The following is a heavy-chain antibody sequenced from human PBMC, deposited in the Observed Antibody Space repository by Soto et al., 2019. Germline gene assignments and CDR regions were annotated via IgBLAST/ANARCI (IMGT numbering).Heavy chain of an antibody. Sequence: SETLSLTCTVSGGSISSYHWSWIRQPPWKGLEWIGYIYYSGSTNYNPSLKSRVTISVDTSKNQFSLKLSSVTAADTAVYYCAGAQVDILTGYSPAHFDYWGQGTLVTVSS. CDR1: GGSISSYH. V-gene: IGHV4-59*01. D-gene: IGHD3-9*01. CDR3: AGAQVDILTGYSPAHFDY. CDR2: IYYSGST. J-gene: IGHJ4*02.